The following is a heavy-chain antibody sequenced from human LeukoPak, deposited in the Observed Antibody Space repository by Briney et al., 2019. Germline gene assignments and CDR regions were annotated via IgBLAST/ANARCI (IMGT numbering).Heavy chain of an antibody. V-gene: IGHV4-59*12. CDR3: ARDLGGSDWYFDL. CDR1: GGSISSYY. J-gene: IGHJ2*01. Sequence: KSSETLSLTCTVSGGSISSYYWSWIRQPPGKGLEWIGYIYYSGSTNYNPSLKSRVTISVDTSKNQFSLKLNSVTAADTAVYYCARDLGGSDWYFDLWGRGTLVTVSS. D-gene: IGHD3-16*01. CDR2: IYYSGST.